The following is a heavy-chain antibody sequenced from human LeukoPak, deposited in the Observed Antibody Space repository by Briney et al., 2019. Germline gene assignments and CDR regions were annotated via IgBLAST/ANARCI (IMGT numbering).Heavy chain of an antibody. Sequence: SETLSLTCTVSGGSISSSSYYWGWIRQPPGEGLEWIGSIYYSGSTYYNPSLKSRVTISVDTSKNQFSLKLSSVTAADTAVYYCARSLSWPFDYWGQGTLVTVSS. CDR1: GGSISSSSYY. CDR3: ARSLSWPFDY. CDR2: IYYSGST. D-gene: IGHD6-13*01. J-gene: IGHJ4*02. V-gene: IGHV4-39*01.